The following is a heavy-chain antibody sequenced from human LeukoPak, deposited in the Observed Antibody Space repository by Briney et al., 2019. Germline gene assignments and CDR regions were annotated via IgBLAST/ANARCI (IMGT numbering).Heavy chain of an antibody. CDR3: ARGNQWEPCAFDI. CDR2: ISSGSGYL. J-gene: IGHJ3*02. D-gene: IGHD1-26*01. CDR1: GFTFNIYS. Sequence: GGSLRLSCAASGFTFNIYSMNWVRQAPGKGLEWVSSISSGSGYLYYADSVKGRFTVSRDNAQKSLYLQMNSLRAEDTAVYYCARGNQWEPCAFDIWGQGTMVTVSS. V-gene: IGHV3-21*01.